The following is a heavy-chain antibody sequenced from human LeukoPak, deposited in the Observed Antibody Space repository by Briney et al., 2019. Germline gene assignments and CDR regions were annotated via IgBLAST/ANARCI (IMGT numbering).Heavy chain of an antibody. J-gene: IGHJ5*02. Sequence: GGSLRLSCAASGSTFSNYGMHWVRQAPGKGLEWVAFIRYDGSKKYYADSVKGRFTISRDNSKNTLYVQMNSLRAVDTGVYYCARETSVAGSHWFDPWGQGTLVTVSS. CDR2: IRYDGSKK. V-gene: IGHV3-30*02. CDR3: ARETSVAGSHWFDP. CDR1: GSTFSNYG. D-gene: IGHD6-19*01.